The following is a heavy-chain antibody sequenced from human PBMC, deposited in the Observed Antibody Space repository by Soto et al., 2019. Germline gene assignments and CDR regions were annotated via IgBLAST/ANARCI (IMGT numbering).Heavy chain of an antibody. CDR2: IYYSGST. Sequence: SETLSLTCTVSGGSVSSGSYYWGWIRQPPGKGLEWIGYIYYSGSTNYNPSLKSRVTISVDTSKNQFSLKLSSVTAADTAVYYCARDPIAARFNYYYGMDVWGQGTTVTVSS. CDR3: ARDPIAARFNYYYGMDV. D-gene: IGHD6-6*01. CDR1: GGSVSSGSYY. V-gene: IGHV4-61*01. J-gene: IGHJ6*02.